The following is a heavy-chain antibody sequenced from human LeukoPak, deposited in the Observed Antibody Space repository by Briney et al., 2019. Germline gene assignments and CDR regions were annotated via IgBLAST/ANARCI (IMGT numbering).Heavy chain of an antibody. J-gene: IGHJ5*02. CDR1: GYTFTSYG. V-gene: IGHV1-18*01. Sequence: ASVKVSCKASGYTFTSYGISWVRQAPGQGLEWMGWMSAYNGNTNYAQKLQGRVTMTTDTSTSTAYMELRSLRSDDTAVYYCARDHNYDFWSRRLGWFDPWGQGTLVTVSS. CDR2: MSAYNGNT. D-gene: IGHD3-3*01. CDR3: ARDHNYDFWSRRLGWFDP.